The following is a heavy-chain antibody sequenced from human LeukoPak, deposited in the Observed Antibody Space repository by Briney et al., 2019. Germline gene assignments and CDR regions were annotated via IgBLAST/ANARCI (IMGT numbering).Heavy chain of an antibody. CDR3: ARRGPGDFKYGMDV. V-gene: IGHV3-33*01. CDR2: IWYDGSNK. Sequence: PGRSLRLSCAASGFTFSSYGMHWVRQAPGKGLEWVAVIWYDGSNKYYADSVKGRFTISRDNSKNTLYLQMNSLRAEDTAVYYCARRGPGDFKYGMDVWGKGTTVTVSS. J-gene: IGHJ6*04. CDR1: GFTFSSYG. D-gene: IGHD7-27*01.